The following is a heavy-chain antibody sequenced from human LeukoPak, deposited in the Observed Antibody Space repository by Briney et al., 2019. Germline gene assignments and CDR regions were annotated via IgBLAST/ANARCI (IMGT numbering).Heavy chain of an antibody. CDR2: IWYDGSEK. V-gene: IGHV3-33*01. J-gene: IGHJ4*02. CDR1: GFNFNDSG. Sequence: GGSLRLSCAAPGFNFNDSGMQWVRQAPGKGREWGAVIWYDGSEKYYAGSVKGGLTISRDNSKNTLYLQMNSLRADDTAVYYCARDGYYGSGRPFDYWGQGALVSVSS. CDR3: ARDGYYGSGRPFDY. D-gene: IGHD3-10*01.